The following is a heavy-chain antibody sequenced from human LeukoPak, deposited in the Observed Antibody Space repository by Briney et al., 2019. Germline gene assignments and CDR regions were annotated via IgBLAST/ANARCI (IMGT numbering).Heavy chain of an antibody. CDR1: GGTFSSYA. D-gene: IGHD4-17*01. Sequence: ASVKVSCKASGGTFSSYAISWVRQAPGQGLEWMGGIIPIFGTANYAQKFQGRVTITADKSTSTAYMELSSLRSEDTAVYYCASPYYGDFGNWFDPWGQGTLVTVSS. V-gene: IGHV1-69*06. CDR3: ASPYYGDFGNWFDP. J-gene: IGHJ5*02. CDR2: IIPIFGTA.